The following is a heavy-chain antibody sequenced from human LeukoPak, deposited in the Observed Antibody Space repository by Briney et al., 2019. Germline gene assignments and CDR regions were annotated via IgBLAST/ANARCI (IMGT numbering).Heavy chain of an antibody. Sequence: SETLSLTCTVSGGSISSSSYYWGWIRQPPGKGLEWIGSIYYSGSTYYNPSLKSRVTISVDTSKNQFSLKLSSVTAADTAVYYCARGTYSRIGRYYYYHMDVWGKGTTVTVSS. CDR1: GGSISSSSYY. V-gene: IGHV4-39*07. CDR2: IYYSGST. D-gene: IGHD5-12*01. CDR3: ARGTYSRIGRYYYYHMDV. J-gene: IGHJ6*03.